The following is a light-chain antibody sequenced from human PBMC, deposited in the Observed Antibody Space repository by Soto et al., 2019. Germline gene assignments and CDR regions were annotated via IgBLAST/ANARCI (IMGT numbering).Light chain of an antibody. Sequence: QSALTQPASVSGSPGQSITISCTGTSSDVGGYNYVSWYQQHPGKAPKIMIYEVSNRPSGVSNRFSGAKSGNTASLTISGLQAEDEADDYCSSYTSSSTHWVFGGGTKLTVL. J-gene: IGLJ3*02. CDR3: SSYTSSSTHWV. CDR1: SSDVGGYNY. CDR2: EVS. V-gene: IGLV2-14*01.